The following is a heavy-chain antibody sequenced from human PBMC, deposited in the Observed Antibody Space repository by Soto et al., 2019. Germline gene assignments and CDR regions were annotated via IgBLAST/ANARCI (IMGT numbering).Heavy chain of an antibody. Sequence: PSETLSLTCTVSGGSISSGGYYWSWIRQHPGKGLEWIGYIYYSGSTYYNPSLKSRVTISVDTSKNQFSLKLSSVTAADTAVYYCARLLFSSSSYYFDYWGQGTLVTVSS. CDR3: ARLLFSSSSYYFDY. V-gene: IGHV4-31*03. CDR1: GGSISSGGYY. J-gene: IGHJ4*02. D-gene: IGHD6-6*01. CDR2: IYYSGST.